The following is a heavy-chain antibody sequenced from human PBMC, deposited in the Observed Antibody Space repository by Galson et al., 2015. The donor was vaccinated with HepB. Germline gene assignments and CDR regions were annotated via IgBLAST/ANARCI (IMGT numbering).Heavy chain of an antibody. J-gene: IGHJ4*02. CDR2: IYPGDSDT. CDR3: ARHGGYSTGWYITAIDY. CDR1: GYRFSSYW. V-gene: IGHV5-51*01. D-gene: IGHD6-13*01. Sequence: QSGADVKKPGESLKISCTGSGYRFSSYWIAWVRQMPGKGLEWMGIIYPGDSDTRYSPSFQGQVTISADKSISTAYLQWSSLKASDSAMYYCARHGGYSTGWYITAIDYWGQGTPVTVSS.